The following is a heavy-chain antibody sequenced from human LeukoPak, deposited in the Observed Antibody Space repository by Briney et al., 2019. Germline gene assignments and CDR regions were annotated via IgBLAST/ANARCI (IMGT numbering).Heavy chain of an antibody. Sequence: SETLSLTCTVPGGSISSYYWGWIRQPPGKGLECIGYIYNSGNTNYNPSLKSRVTISVATSKNQFSLKLSSVTAADTAVYYCARDPHCSSTNCPFDFWGQGTLVIVSS. CDR3: ARDPHCSSTNCPFDF. CDR2: IYNSGNT. D-gene: IGHD2-2*01. J-gene: IGHJ4*02. V-gene: IGHV4-59*12. CDR1: GGSISSYY.